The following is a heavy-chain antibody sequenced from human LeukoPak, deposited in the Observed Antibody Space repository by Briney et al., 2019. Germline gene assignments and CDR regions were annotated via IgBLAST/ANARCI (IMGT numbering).Heavy chain of an antibody. CDR1: GFTFNNAW. V-gene: IGHV3-11*04. J-gene: IGHJ3*02. Sequence: GGSLRLSCAASGFTFNNAWMSWVRQAPGKGLEWVSYIGSSGSTVYYADSVKGRFTISRDNAKNSLYMQMESLRDEDTAIYYCARDTLEYSNSPDALDIWGQGTMVTVSS. CDR3: ARDTLEYSNSPDALDI. CDR2: IGSSGSTV. D-gene: IGHD4-23*01.